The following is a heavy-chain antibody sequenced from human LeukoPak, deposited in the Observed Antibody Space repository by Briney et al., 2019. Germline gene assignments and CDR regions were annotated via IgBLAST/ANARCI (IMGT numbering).Heavy chain of an antibody. V-gene: IGHV4-61*08. D-gene: IGHD6-19*01. CDR3: ARASGGMDV. CDR1: GASINNSDYY. J-gene: IGHJ6*02. CDR2: IYYSGST. Sequence: SETLSLTCTVSGASINNSDYYWGWFRQPPGKGLEWIGYIYYSGSTNYNPSLKSRVTISVDTSKNQFSLKLSSVTAADTAVYYCARASGGMDVWGQGTTVTVSS.